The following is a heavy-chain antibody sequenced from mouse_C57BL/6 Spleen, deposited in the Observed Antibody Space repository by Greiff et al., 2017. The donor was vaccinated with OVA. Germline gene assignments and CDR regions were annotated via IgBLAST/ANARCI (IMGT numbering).Heavy chain of an antibody. CDR2: IDPETGGT. CDR1: GYTFTDYE. V-gene: IGHV1-15*01. CDR3: TREHYGSRGAMDY. Sequence: VKVVESGAELVRPGASVTLSCKASGYTFTDYEMHWVKQTPVHALEWIGAIDPETGGTAYNQKFKGKAILTADKSSSTAYMELRSLTSEDSAVYYCTREHYGSRGAMDYWGQGTSVTVSS. D-gene: IGHD1-1*01. J-gene: IGHJ4*01.